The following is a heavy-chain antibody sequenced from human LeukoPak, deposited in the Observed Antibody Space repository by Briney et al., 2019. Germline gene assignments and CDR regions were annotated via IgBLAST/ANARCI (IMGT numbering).Heavy chain of an antibody. CDR3: ARDYEQWLVYYYFDC. J-gene: IGHJ4*02. Sequence: QTGGSLRLSCAASGFTLSSYAMHWVRQAPGKGLEWVAVISYDGSNKYYADSVKGRFTISRDNSKNTLYLQMNSLRVEDTAVYYCARDYEQWLVYYYFDCWGQGTLITVSS. CDR1: GFTLSSYA. D-gene: IGHD6-19*01. CDR2: ISYDGSNK. V-gene: IGHV3-30-3*01.